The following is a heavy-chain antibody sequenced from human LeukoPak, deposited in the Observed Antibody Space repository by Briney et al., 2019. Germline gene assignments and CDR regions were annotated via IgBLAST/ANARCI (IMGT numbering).Heavy chain of an antibody. CDR2: IKQDGSDK. D-gene: IGHD4-23*01. V-gene: IGHV3-7*03. CDR1: GFTFSNYW. CDR3: ARKTVVGSYFDY. Sequence: PGGSLRLSCAASGFTFSNYWMSWVRQAPGKGLEWVGNIKQDGSDKYYIDSVKGRFTISRDNAKNSLYLQMNSPRAEDTAVYYCARKTVVGSYFDYWGHGTPVAVSS. J-gene: IGHJ4*01.